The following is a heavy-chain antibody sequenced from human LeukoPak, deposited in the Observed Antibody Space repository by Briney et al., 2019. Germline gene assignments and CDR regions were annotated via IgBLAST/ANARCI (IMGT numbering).Heavy chain of an antibody. J-gene: IGHJ4*02. D-gene: IGHD3-22*01. CDR3: ARADYYDSSGYFISDY. CDR1: GGSISSYY. Sequence: SETLSLTCSVSGGSISSYYWSWIRQPAGKGLESIGRIYSSGGTNYNPSLRSRVTISVDKSKNQFSLKLSSVTAADTAVYYCARADYYDSSGYFISDYWGQGTLVTVSS. CDR2: IYSSGGT. V-gene: IGHV4-4*07.